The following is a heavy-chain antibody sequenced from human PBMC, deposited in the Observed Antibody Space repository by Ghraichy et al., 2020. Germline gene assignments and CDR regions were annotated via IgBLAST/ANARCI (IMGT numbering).Heavy chain of an antibody. CDR1: GDSVSSNTAA. CDR2: TYYRSKWYN. J-gene: IGHJ5*02. CDR3: TRSGYSRVVGWFDP. V-gene: IGHV6-1*01. D-gene: IGHD6-13*01. Sequence: SQTLSLTCVISGDSVSSNTAAWNWIRQSPSRGLEWLGRTYYRSKWYNDYAISVKSRITINPDTSRNQFSLQMSSVTPEDTAVYYCTRSGYSRVVGWFDPWGQGTLVTVSS.